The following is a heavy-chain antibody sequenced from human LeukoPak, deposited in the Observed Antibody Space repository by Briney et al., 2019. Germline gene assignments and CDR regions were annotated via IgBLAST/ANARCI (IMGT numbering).Heavy chain of an antibody. V-gene: IGHV3-30-3*01. Sequence: PGGSLRLSCAASGFSFSSYAMHWVRQAPGKGLEWVAVISYDGSNKYYADSVKGRFTISRDNSKNTLYPQMNSLRAEDTAVYYCARDWFNVRFLEWLFLFDYWGQGTLVTVPS. D-gene: IGHD3-3*01. J-gene: IGHJ4*02. CDR3: ARDWFNVRFLEWLFLFDY. CDR2: ISYDGSNK. CDR1: GFSFSSYA.